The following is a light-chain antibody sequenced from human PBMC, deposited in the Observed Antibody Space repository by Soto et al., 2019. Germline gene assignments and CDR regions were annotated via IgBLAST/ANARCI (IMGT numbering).Light chain of an antibody. CDR3: QQSYSTPLT. CDR2: AAS. CDR1: QSISSY. Sequence: DIQMTQSPSSLSASVGDRVTITCRASQSISSYLNWYQQKPGKAPKLLIYAASSLQSGVPSRFSGSGSRTDFTLTIRSLQPEYFATYYCQQSYSTPLTFGQRTKVEMK. J-gene: IGKJ1*01. V-gene: IGKV1-39*01.